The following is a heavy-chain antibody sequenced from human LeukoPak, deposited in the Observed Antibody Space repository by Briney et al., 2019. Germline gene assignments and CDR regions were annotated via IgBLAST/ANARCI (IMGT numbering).Heavy chain of an antibody. CDR3: ARYGSVVDTAIFDY. CDR2: INAGNGNT. Sequence: SVKVSCKAPGYTFTSYTMHWVRQAPGQRLEWMGWINAGNGNTKYSQKFQGRVTITRDTSASTAYMELSSLRSEDTAVYYCARYGSVVDTAIFDYWGQGTLVTVSS. J-gene: IGHJ4*02. D-gene: IGHD5-18*01. CDR1: GYTFTSYT. V-gene: IGHV1-3*01.